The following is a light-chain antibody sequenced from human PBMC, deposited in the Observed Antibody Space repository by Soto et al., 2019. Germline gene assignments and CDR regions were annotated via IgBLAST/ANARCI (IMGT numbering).Light chain of an antibody. Sequence: QSALTQSPSASGSPGQSVTISCTGTSSDIGGYNSVSWYQQLPGKAPKVMIYDVTKRPSGVPDRFSGSKSGNAASLTVSALRAEDEADYYCSSYTDRKNLVFGTGTKVTVL. J-gene: IGLJ1*01. CDR1: SSDIGGYNS. V-gene: IGLV2-8*01. CDR2: DVT. CDR3: SSYTDRKNLV.